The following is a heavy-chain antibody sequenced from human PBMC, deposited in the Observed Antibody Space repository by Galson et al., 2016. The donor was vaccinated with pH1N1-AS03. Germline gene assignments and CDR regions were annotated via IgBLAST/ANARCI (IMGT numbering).Heavy chain of an antibody. CDR3: ARGGGLSYPHPRWDVDV. CDR2: VHTSGST. D-gene: IGHD1-26*01. V-gene: IGHV4-4*07. Sequence: ETLSLTCTISGGSIANLYWSWIRQSAGKGLEWIGRVHTSGSTNYNPSLKSRVSMSIVTSTKKFSLRLTSVTAADTAVYYCARGGGLSYPHPRWDVDVWGKGTTVTVSS. J-gene: IGHJ6*04. CDR1: GGSIANLY.